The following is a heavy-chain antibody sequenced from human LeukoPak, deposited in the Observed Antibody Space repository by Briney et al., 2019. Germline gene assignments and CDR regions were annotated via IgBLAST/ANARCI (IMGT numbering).Heavy chain of an antibody. D-gene: IGHD3-10*01. CDR2: VHHTGRT. CDR3: ARAFGFGGPFYYYYGMDV. J-gene: IGHJ6*02. V-gene: IGHV4-4*02. CDR1: GGSISDIFDHY. Sequence: SDTLSLTCVVSGGSISDIFDHYWSWVRQPPGKGFEWIAEVHHTGRTIYSPSFAGRVTISPDTSKNQISLQLTSVTAEDTAVYYCARAFGFGGPFYYYYGMDVWGQGTTVTVSS.